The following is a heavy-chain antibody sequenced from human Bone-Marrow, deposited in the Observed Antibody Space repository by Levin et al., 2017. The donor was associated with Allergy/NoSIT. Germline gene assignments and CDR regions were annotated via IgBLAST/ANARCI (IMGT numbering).Heavy chain of an antibody. CDR1: GFTVSSNY. CDR3: ARSPARIAVPGYFDY. V-gene: IGHV3-53*01. J-gene: IGHJ4*01. CDR2: IYVGDST. D-gene: IGHD6-19*01. Sequence: GESLKISCEASGFTVSSNYMSWVRQAPGKGLEWVSVIYVGDSTYYADSVKGRFTISRDNSENKLYLQMNRLRVEDTAVYYCARSPARIAVPGYFDYWGRGTLVTVSS.